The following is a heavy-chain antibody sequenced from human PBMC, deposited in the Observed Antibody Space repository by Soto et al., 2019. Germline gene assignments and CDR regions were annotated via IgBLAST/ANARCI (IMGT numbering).Heavy chain of an antibody. CDR1: GDSIIGDIYY. Sequence: SETLSLTCTASGDSIIGDIYYWGWIRQPPGKGLEWIGSIYYSGNTAYNPSLKSRVTIFADTSKNHFSLKLGSVTAADTAVYYCARHLGPTGPNYWGQGTLVT. CDR3: ARHLGPTGPNY. D-gene: IGHD1-26*01. V-gene: IGHV4-39*01. CDR2: IYYSGNT. J-gene: IGHJ4*02.